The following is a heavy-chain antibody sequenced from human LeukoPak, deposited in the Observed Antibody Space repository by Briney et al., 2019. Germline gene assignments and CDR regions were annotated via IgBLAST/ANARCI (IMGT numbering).Heavy chain of an antibody. CDR3: ARGGPAAGDSFSSYFLEV. CDR2: FNPNSGGA. Sequence: ASLRVSSTPSGYTFTGYYIHWVRQAPGQGREWMGWFNPNSGGASYAQRFQGRVTMTRDTSISTAYMELSTLTYDDTAVYYCARGGPAAGDSFSSYFLEVWGKGTMVTVSS. V-gene: IGHV1-2*02. CDR1: GYTFTGYY. J-gene: IGHJ6*03. D-gene: IGHD6-13*01.